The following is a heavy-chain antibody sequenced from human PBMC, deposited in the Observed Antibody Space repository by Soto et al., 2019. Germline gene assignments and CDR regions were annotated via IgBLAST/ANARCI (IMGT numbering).Heavy chain of an antibody. D-gene: IGHD1-20*01. Sequence: QVQLVQSGAEVKKPGASVQVSCKASGYTFTSYAMHWVRQAPGQRLEWMGWINAGNGNTKYSQNFQGRVTITRDTAATTAYMELSSLRSEDTAVYYCARYNLGAFDIWGQGTMVTVSS. CDR2: INAGNGNT. V-gene: IGHV1-3*01. CDR1: GYTFTSYA. J-gene: IGHJ3*02. CDR3: ARYNLGAFDI.